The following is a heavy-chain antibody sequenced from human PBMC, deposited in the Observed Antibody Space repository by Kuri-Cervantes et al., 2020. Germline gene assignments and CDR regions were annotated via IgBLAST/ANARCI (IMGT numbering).Heavy chain of an antibody. Sequence: GGSLRLSCAASGFTLSDHCVRWVRQAPGGGLEWVSFIRSDGSIKYYVDYVEGRFTISRDNSKNTVNLRLSGLRLGDTAIYYCAREYDHNSYHMDVWGNGTTVTVSS. D-gene: IGHD2/OR15-2a*01. J-gene: IGHJ6*03. CDR2: IRSDGSIK. V-gene: IGHV3-30*02. CDR1: GFTLSDHC. CDR3: AREYDHNSYHMDV.